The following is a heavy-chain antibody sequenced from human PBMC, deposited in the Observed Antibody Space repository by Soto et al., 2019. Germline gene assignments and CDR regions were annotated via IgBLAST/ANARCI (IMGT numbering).Heavy chain of an antibody. Sequence: GGSLRLSCAASGFTFSDYYIHWIRRAPGKGLEWISYISGNGEIIQYAASARGRFTISRDNSKNTLYLQMNSLRAEDTAVYYCAKDRITMVRGAPYGMDVWGQGTTVTVSS. J-gene: IGHJ6*02. CDR2: ISGNGEII. D-gene: IGHD3-10*01. CDR3: AKDRITMVRGAPYGMDV. V-gene: IGHV3-11*04. CDR1: GFTFSDYY.